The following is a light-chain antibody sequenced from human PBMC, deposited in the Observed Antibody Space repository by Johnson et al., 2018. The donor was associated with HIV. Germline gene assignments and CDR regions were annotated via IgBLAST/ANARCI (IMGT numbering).Light chain of an antibody. CDR1: TSNIGNNY. J-gene: IGLJ1*01. Sequence: HSVLTQPPSVSAAPGQKVTISCSGSTSNIGNNYVSWYQQLPGTAPKLLIYDNNKRPSGIPDRFSGPKSGTSATLGITGLQTGDEADYYCGTWDSSLSAVFGTGTKVTVL. CDR2: DNN. V-gene: IGLV1-51*01. CDR3: GTWDSSLSAV.